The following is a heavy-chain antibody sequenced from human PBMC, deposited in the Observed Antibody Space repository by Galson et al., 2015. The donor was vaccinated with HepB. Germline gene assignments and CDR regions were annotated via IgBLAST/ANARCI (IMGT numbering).Heavy chain of an antibody. V-gene: IGHV5-10-1*01. CDR2: IDPSDSYT. CDR1: GYSLTSYW. D-gene: IGHD6-19*01. Sequence: QSGEAVKKPGESLRISCKGSGYSLTSYWISCVRQMPGKVPEWLGRIDPSDSYTNYSPSFQGHVTISADKSISTAYLQWSSLKASDTAMYYCARGEDGYSSGWYQVGDNNEYYYYGMDVWGQGTTVTVSS. CDR3: ARGEDGYSSGWYQVGDNNEYYYYGMDV. J-gene: IGHJ6*02.